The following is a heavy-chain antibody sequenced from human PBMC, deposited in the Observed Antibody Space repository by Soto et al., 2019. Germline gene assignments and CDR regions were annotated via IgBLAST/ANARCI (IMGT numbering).Heavy chain of an antibody. CDR2: IYYTGTT. Sequence: QVQLLESGPGLVKPSETLSLTCTVSGGSVSTNYWSWIRQPPGKGLEWIGYIYYTGTTNYNPSLRSRVSISADSSKNQFSLMLSSVTAADTAVYYCARAAYDTSGYYFEGFDYWGQGTLVTVSS. CDR1: GGSVSTNY. CDR3: ARAAYDTSGYYFEGFDY. D-gene: IGHD3-22*01. J-gene: IGHJ4*02. V-gene: IGHV4-59*02.